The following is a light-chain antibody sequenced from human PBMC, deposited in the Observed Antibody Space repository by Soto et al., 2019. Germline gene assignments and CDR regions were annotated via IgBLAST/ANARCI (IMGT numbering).Light chain of an antibody. Sequence: EIVLTQSPGTLSLSPGERATLSCRASQSVSSSYLAWYQQKPGQAPRLLIYGASSRATGITDRFSGSGSGTDHTLTISRLEPEDFAVYYCQQYGSSPPMYTFGQGTKLQIK. V-gene: IGKV3-20*01. CDR2: GAS. CDR1: QSVSSSY. CDR3: QQYGSSPPMYT. J-gene: IGKJ2*01.